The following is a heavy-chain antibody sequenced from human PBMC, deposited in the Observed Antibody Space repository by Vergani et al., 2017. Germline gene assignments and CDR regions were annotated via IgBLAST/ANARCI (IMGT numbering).Heavy chain of an antibody. J-gene: IGHJ4*02. D-gene: IGHD5-12*01. CDR1: GGTLSSYS. Sequence: QVQLVQSGAEVKKPGSSVRVSCKASGGTLSSYSISWVRQAPGQGLEWMGSIIPIFGTANYEQKFQGRVTLTADESTSTAYMEVSSLRSEDTAVYYCARDEAGYSGYDIVLDYWGQGTLVTVSS. V-gene: IGHV1-69*13. CDR2: IIPIFGTA. CDR3: ARDEAGYSGYDIVLDY.